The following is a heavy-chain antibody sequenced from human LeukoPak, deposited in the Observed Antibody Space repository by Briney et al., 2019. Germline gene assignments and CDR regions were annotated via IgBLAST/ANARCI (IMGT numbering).Heavy chain of an antibody. CDR2: IYYSGST. J-gene: IGHJ4*02. D-gene: IGHD3-22*01. Sequence: SETLSLTCTVSGGSISSGDYYWSWIRQPPGKGLEWIGYIYYSGSTYYNPSLKSRVTISVDTSKNQFSLKLSSVTAADTAVNYCARGTYYYDSSGHFDYWGQGTLVTVSS. CDR1: GGSISSGDYY. V-gene: IGHV4-30-4*01. CDR3: ARGTYYYDSSGHFDY.